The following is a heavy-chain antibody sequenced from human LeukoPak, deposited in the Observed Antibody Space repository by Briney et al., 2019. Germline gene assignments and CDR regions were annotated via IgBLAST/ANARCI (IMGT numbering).Heavy chain of an antibody. J-gene: IGHJ3*02. D-gene: IGHD1-26*01. CDR1: GYSISSGYY. CDR3: ARPYSGSYGAFDI. Sequence: PAETLSLTCAVAGYSISSGYYWGWSRQPRGRGLEGIGSIYHSGSTSYNPSLKSRVTISVDTSKNQFSLKLSSVTAADTAVYYCARPYSGSYGAFDIWGQGTMVTVSS. CDR2: IYHSGST. V-gene: IGHV4-38-2*01.